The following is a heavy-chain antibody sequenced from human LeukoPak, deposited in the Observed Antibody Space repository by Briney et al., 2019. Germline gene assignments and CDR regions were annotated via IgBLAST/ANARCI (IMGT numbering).Heavy chain of an antibody. CDR2: ISSSGSTI. V-gene: IGHV3-11*04. CDR3: ARDSGSQLGITESGVADY. Sequence: RPGGSLRLSCAASGFTFSDYYMSWIRQAPGKGLEWVSYISSSGSTIYYADSVKGRFTISRDNAKNSLYLQMNSLRAEDTAVYFCARDSGSQLGITESGVADYWGQGTLVTVSS. CDR1: GFTFSDYY. J-gene: IGHJ4*02. D-gene: IGHD2-2*01.